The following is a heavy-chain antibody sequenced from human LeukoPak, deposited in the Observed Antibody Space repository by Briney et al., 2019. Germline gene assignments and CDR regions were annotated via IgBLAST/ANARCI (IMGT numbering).Heavy chain of an antibody. CDR3: ARGGHYRASPLAFDI. Sequence: GASVKVSCKTSGYNFTGYYILWVRQAPGQGREWMGWINPNSGGTNYAQKFQGRVTMTRDTSISTAYMELSRLRSDDTAVYYCARGGHYRASPLAFDIWGQGTMVTVSS. J-gene: IGHJ3*02. D-gene: IGHD1-14*01. V-gene: IGHV1-2*02. CDR1: GYNFTGYY. CDR2: INPNSGGT.